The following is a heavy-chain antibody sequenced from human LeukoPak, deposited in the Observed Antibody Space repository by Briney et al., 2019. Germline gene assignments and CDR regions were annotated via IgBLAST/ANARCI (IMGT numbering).Heavy chain of an antibody. V-gene: IGHV3-23*01. D-gene: IGHD2-2*01. CDR3: AKDRGYCTSTTCYALHYFDY. J-gene: IGHJ4*02. CDR2: ISGSGGST. Sequence: PGGSLRLSCAASGFTFSNYGMSWVRQAPGKGLEWVSIISGSGGSTYYADSVKGRFTISRDNSKNTLYLQMNSLGAEDTAVYYCAKDRGYCTSTTCYALHYFDYWGQGTLVTVSS. CDR1: GFTFSNYG.